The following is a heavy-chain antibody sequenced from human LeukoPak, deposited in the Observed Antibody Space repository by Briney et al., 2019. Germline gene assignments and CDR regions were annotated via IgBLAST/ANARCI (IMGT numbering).Heavy chain of an antibody. CDR3: AGGGGSYGDV. J-gene: IGHJ3*01. Sequence: AASVKVSCKASGYTFTDYYMHWVRQAPVQGLEWMGRFDPYKGGISYAQKFQGRVTITRDTSVSTDYMELSSLTSDDTAMYYCAGGGGSYGDVWGQGTMVAVSS. CDR2: FDPYKGGI. D-gene: IGHD1-26*01. V-gene: IGHV1-2*06. CDR1: GYTFTDYY.